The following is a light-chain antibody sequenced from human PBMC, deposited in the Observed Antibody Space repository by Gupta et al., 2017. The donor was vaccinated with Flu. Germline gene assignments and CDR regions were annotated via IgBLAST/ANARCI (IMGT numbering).Light chain of an antibody. CDR3: SSDATGSILV. J-gene: IGLJ3*02. Sequence: SALTQPASVSGSPGQSITIACTGTNRDIGDYNYVSWSPQHPGQAPKLVIYEVHKRPAALSARFSDSKSGNTASLTISGHPAEDAADYYSSSDATGSILVFGRGTKVTVL. V-gene: IGLV2-14*01. CDR2: EVH. CDR1: NRDIGDYNY.